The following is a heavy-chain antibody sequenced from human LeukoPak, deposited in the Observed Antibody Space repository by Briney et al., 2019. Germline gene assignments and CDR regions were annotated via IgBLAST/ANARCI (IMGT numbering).Heavy chain of an antibody. V-gene: IGHV3-15*01. D-gene: IGHD3-16*01. CDR3: VRDRNGGAFDY. CDR2: IKSKTDGGTT. CDR1: GFTFSNAW. J-gene: IGHJ4*02. Sequence: PGGSLRLSCAASGFTFSNAWMSWVRQAPGKGLEWVGRIKSKTDGGTTDYAAPVKGRFTISRDDSKNTLYLQMNSLRAEDTAIYHCVRDRNGGAFDYWGQGTLVTVSS.